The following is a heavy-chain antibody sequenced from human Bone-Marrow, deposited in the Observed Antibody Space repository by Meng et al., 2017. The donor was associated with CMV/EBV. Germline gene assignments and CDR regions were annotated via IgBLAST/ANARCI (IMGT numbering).Heavy chain of an antibody. J-gene: IGHJ3*01. CDR2: VTSDGTT. CDR1: GFTFDDYA. CDR3: VTYDSSDV. Sequence: GESLKISCAASGFTFDDYAMTWVRQAPGKRLEWVSSVTSDGTTHYAGSVKGRFTISRDNSKDTMFLQMNSLRAEDTAIYYCVTYDSSDVCGQGTMVTVSS. V-gene: IGHV3-23*01.